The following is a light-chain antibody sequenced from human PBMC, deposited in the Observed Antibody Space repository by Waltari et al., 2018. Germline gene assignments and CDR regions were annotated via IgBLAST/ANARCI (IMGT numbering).Light chain of an antibody. V-gene: IGLV2-14*01. Sequence: QSALTQPASVSGSPGQSITISCTGTRSDIGYYNYVPWYQQHPGKAPKILIYDVSNRPSGVSNRFSGSKSGNTASLTISGLQAEDEADYYCSSYTASTTLIFGGGTKLTVL. CDR2: DVS. CDR3: SSYTASTTLI. CDR1: RSDIGYYNY. J-gene: IGLJ2*01.